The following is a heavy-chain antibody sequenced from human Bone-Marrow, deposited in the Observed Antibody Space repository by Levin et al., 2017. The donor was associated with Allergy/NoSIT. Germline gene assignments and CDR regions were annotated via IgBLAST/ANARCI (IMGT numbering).Heavy chain of an antibody. J-gene: IGHJ6*02. CDR3: ARDISCKNGVCLGGAYYFGMYV. Sequence: GESLKISCAASGFSFSDYYMAWVRQAPGKGLEWVSYITSSVRGSGPTIYYADSVKGRFTISRDDAQDSLSLHMNSLRAEDTAVYYCARDISCKNGVCLGGAYYFGMYVWGQGTTVTVSS. CDR2: ITSSVRGSGPTI. CDR1: GFSFSDYY. V-gene: IGHV3-11*01. D-gene: IGHD2-8*01.